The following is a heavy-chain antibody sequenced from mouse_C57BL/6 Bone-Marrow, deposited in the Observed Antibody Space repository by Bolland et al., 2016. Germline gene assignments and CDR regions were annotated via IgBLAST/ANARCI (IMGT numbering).Heavy chain of an antibody. V-gene: IGHV1-39*01. CDR2: NYGTT. D-gene: IGHD3-2*02. CDR3: ARKGDSSGFWFAY. Sequence: NYGTTSYNQKFKGKATLTVDQSSSTAYMQLNSLTSKDSAVYYCARKGDSSGFWFAYWGQGTLV. J-gene: IGHJ3*01.